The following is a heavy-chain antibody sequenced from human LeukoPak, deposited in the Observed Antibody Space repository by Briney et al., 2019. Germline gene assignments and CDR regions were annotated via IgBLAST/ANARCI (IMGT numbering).Heavy chain of an antibody. CDR3: TRGLGSDYD. J-gene: IGHJ4*02. CDR2: IYSGST. D-gene: IGHD4/OR15-4a*01. CDR1: GGSISNYY. Sequence: SETLSLTCTVSGGSISNYYWSWIRQPPGEGLEWIGRIYSGSTNYNPSLESRVTMSVDTSKNQFSLNLSSVTAADTAVYYCTRGLGSDYDWGQGSLVTVSS. V-gene: IGHV4-4*07.